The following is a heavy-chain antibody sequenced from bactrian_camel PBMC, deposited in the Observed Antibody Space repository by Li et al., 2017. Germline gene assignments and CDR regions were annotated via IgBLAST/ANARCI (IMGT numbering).Heavy chain of an antibody. Sequence: VQLVESGGGLVQPGGSLRLSCAASGFTFVNYAMIWVRQAPGKGLEWVSITNGNGANTYYADSVKGRFTISRNNARNALYLQMNSLKPGDTAMYYCAKAPYGGGTYYTDWGQGTQVTVS. V-gene: IGHV3S31*01. CDR1: GFTFVNYA. CDR2: TNGNGANT. J-gene: IGHJ4*01. CDR3: AKAPYGGGTYYTD. D-gene: IGHD2*01.